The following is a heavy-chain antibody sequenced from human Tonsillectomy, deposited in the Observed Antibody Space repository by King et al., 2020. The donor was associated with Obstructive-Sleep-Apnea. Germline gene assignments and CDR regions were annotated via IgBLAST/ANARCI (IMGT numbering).Heavy chain of an antibody. CDR3: ARVGGDWYFDL. CDR1: GGSLTSSSYY. CDR2: IYYSGST. J-gene: IGHJ2*01. D-gene: IGHD2-15*01. Sequence: QLQESGPGLVKPSETLSLTCTVSGGSLTSSSYYWGWIRQPPGKGLGWIGSIYYSGSTYYNPSLKSRVTLSVDTSKNPFSLGLRSVTAADTAVYYCARVGGDWYFDLWGRGTLVTVSS. V-gene: IGHV4-39*07.